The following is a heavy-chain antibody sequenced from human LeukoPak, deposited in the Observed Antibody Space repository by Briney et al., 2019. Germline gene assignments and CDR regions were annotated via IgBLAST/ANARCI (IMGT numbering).Heavy chain of an antibody. J-gene: IGHJ5*01. CDR3: VKAHRGANTWNYFGS. CDR2: ISWNSDDI. D-gene: IGHD1-7*01. Sequence: GGSLRLSCEVSGFVFDDYAMHWVRQSPGKGLEWVSGISWNSDDIDYADSVKGRFTISRDNARNSLYLQMKSLRPEDTAFYYCVKAHRGANTWNYFGSWGQGTLVTVSS. CDR1: GFVFDDYA. V-gene: IGHV3-9*01.